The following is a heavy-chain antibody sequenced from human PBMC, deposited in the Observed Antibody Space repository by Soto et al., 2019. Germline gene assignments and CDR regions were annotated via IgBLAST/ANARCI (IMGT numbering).Heavy chain of an antibody. CDR2: ISPNNGNT. J-gene: IGHJ4*02. V-gene: IGHV1-18*01. CDR3: ARGRDNFDY. CDR1: GYTFTTYG. Sequence: ASVKVSCKASGYTFTTYGISWVRQAPGQGLEWMGRISPNNGNTNYAQKFQGRVTMTRDTSTSTVYMELSSLRSEDTAVYYCARGRDNFDYWGQGTLVTV.